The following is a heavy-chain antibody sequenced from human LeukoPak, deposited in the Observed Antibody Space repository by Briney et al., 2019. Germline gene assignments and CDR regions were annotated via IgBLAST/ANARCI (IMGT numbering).Heavy chain of an antibody. Sequence: GESLRISCKGSGYSFNTYWISWVRQMPGKGLEWMGRIDPSDSYTNYSPSFQGHVTMSADRSISTAYLQWSSLKASDTALYYCARQAVDYYYGMDVWGQGTTVTVSS. D-gene: IGHD6-25*01. CDR2: IDPSDSYT. V-gene: IGHV5-10-1*01. CDR3: ARQAVDYYYGMDV. J-gene: IGHJ6*02. CDR1: GYSFNTYW.